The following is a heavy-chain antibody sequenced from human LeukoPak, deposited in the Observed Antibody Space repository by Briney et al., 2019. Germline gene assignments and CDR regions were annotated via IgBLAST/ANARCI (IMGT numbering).Heavy chain of an antibody. Sequence: GGSLRLSCAASGFTFSSYGMHWVRQAPGKGLEWVAVISYDGSNKYYADSVKGRFTISRDNSKNTLYLQMNSLRAEDTAVYYCAKEVWLSYDILTGYYYEYWGQGTLVTVSS. CDR3: AKEVWLSYDILTGYYYEY. V-gene: IGHV3-30*18. D-gene: IGHD3-9*01. CDR1: GFTFSSYG. CDR2: ISYDGSNK. J-gene: IGHJ4*02.